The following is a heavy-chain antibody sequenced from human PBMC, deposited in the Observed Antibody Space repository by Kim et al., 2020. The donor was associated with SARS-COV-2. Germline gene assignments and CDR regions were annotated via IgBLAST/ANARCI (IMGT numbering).Heavy chain of an antibody. CDR1: GGSISSSSYY. Sequence: SETLSLTCTVSGGSISSSSYYWGWIRQPPGKGLEWIGSIYYSGSTYYNPSLKSRVTISVDTSKNQFSLKLSSVTAADTAVYYCARMGRMATIRSPGAFDIWGQGTMVTVSS. V-gene: IGHV4-39*01. CDR3: ARMGRMATIRSPGAFDI. CDR2: IYYSGST. J-gene: IGHJ3*02. D-gene: IGHD5-12*01.